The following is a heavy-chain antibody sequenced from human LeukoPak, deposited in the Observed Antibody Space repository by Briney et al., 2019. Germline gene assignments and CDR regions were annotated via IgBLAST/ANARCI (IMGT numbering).Heavy chain of an antibody. D-gene: IGHD1-26*01. J-gene: IGHJ4*02. CDR1: GGSFSGYY. CDR3: AKKGRIVGATRYFDY. CDR2: ISGSGGST. Sequence: ETLSLTCAVYGGSFSGYYWSWVRQAPGKGLEWVSAISGSGGSTYYADSVKGRFTISRDNSKNTLYLQMNSLRAEDTAVYYCAKKGRIVGATRYFDYWGQGTLVTVSS. V-gene: IGHV3-23*01.